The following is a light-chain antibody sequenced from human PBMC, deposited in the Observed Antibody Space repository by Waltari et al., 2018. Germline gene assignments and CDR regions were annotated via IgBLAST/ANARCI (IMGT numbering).Light chain of an antibody. CDR2: SAS. CDR3: QQLYTSPYS. Sequence: IQLTQSPFSLPASIGYRVDITCRASQDIKKFLSWYPQKPVKAPKLLISSASTLRIEVPSRFSDIGSGTDFTLTIYSLQPEDFTTYYCQQLYTSPYSFGQGTKL. V-gene: IGKV1-9*01. CDR1: QDIKKF. J-gene: IGKJ2*01.